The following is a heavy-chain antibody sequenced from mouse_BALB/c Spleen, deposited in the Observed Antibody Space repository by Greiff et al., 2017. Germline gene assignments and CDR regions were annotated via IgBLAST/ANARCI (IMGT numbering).Heavy chain of an antibody. CDR1: GFSLTSYG. V-gene: IGHV2-9*02. D-gene: IGHD2-4*01. J-gene: IGHJ3*01. Sequence: VHLVESGPGLVAPSQSLSITCTVSGFSLTSYGVHWVRQPPGKGLEWLGVIWAVGSTNYNSALMSRLSISKDNSKSQLFLKMNSLQTDDTAMYYCARGTMITSPFAYWGQGTLVTVSA. CDR2: IWAVGST. CDR3: ARGTMITSPFAY.